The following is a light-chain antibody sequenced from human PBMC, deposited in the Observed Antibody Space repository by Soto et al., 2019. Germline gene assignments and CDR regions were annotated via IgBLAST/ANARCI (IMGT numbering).Light chain of an antibody. V-gene: IGKV3-20*01. Sequence: EIVMTQSPVTLSVSPGERATLSCWASQSVSSSYLAWYQQKPGQAPRLLIYDASSRATGIPDRFSGSGSGTDFTLTISRLEPEDFAVYYCQQYGSSPLTFGQGTKVDIK. CDR2: DAS. CDR1: QSVSSSY. CDR3: QQYGSSPLT. J-gene: IGKJ1*01.